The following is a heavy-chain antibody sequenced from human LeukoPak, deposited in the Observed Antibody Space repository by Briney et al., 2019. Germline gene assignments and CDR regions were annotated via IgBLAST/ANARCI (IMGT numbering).Heavy chain of an antibody. CDR3: ASLLAVRQQWLVPGGEDY. Sequence: ASVKVSCKASGGTFSSYAISWVRQAPGQGLEWMGGIIPIFGTANYAQKFQGRVTITADKSTSTAYMELSSLRSEDTAVYYCASLLAVRQQWLVPGGEDYWGQGTLVTVSS. V-gene: IGHV1-69*06. J-gene: IGHJ4*02. CDR1: GGTFSSYA. D-gene: IGHD6-19*01. CDR2: IIPIFGTA.